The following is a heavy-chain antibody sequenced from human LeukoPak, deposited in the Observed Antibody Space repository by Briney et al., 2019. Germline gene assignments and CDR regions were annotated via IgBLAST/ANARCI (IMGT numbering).Heavy chain of an antibody. Sequence: GGSLRLSCAASGFTFSSYNMTWVRQAPGRGLEWVSFISSSSSYIYYADSVKGRFTISRDNAKNSLYLQMHSLRAEDTAVYYCARDGQLWLRSDFDYWGQGTLVTVSS. CDR3: ARDGQLWLRSDFDY. V-gene: IGHV3-21*01. CDR2: ISSSSSYI. D-gene: IGHD5-12*01. CDR1: GFTFSSYN. J-gene: IGHJ4*02.